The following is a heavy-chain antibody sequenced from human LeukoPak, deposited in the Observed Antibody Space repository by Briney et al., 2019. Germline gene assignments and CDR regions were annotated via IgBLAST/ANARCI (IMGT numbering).Heavy chain of an antibody. CDR2: SYSEEWVAISYSGGTR. V-gene: IGHV3-53*01. Sequence: GGSLRLSCAASGFTVSTDHMSWVRQAPGKGLEWVAISYSEEWVAISYSGGTRQYAESVKGRFTISRDNSRNTLSLQMKSLRAEDTALYYCARVWELSFDHWGQGTLVTVSS. J-gene: IGHJ4*02. CDR3: ARVWELSFDH. D-gene: IGHD1-26*01. CDR1: GFTVSTDH.